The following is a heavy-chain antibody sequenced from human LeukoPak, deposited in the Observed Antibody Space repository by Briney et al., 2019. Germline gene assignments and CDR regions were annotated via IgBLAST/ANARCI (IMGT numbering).Heavy chain of an antibody. CDR2: IKQDGSEK. D-gene: IGHD3-10*01. CDR1: GFTFSSYW. Sequence: GGFLRLSCAASGFTFSSYWMSWVRQAPGKGLEGVANIKQDGSEKYYMDSVKGQFTISRDNAKNSLYLQMNSLRAEDTAVYYCARVITMVRDYYYYGMDVWGQGTTVTVSS. CDR3: ARVITMVRDYYYYGMDV. V-gene: IGHV3-7*01. J-gene: IGHJ6*02.